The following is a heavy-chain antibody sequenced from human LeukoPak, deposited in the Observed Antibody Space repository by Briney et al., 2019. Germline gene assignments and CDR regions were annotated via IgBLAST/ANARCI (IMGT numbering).Heavy chain of an antibody. CDR2: INTNTGNP. J-gene: IGHJ3*02. D-gene: IGHD6-13*01. Sequence: ASVKVSCKASGGTFSSYAISWVRQAPGQGLEWMGWINTNTGNPTYAQDFTGRFVFSLDASVSTAYLQINSLRAEDTAVYYCARRGSSWFFAFDIWGQGTMVTVSS. CDR1: GGTFSSYA. CDR3: ARRGSSWFFAFDI. V-gene: IGHV7-4-1*02.